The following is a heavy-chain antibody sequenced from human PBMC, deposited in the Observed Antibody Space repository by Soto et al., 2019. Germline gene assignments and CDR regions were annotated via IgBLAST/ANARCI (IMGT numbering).Heavy chain of an antibody. CDR1: GYTFGNND. Sequence: ASVKVSCKASGYTFGNNDISWVRQATGQGLEWMGWMNPNSGNTGYAQKFQGRVSMTRNTSITTAYLELSSLRSDDTAIYYCARMSTSGTLNWFDPWGQGTLVTVSS. CDR3: ARMSTSGTLNWFDP. V-gene: IGHV1-8*01. CDR2: MNPNSGNT. J-gene: IGHJ5*02.